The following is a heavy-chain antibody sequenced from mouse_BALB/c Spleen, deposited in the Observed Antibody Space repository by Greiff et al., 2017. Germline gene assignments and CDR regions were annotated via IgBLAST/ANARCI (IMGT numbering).Heavy chain of an antibody. CDR1: GFTFSSFG. CDR2: ISSGSSTI. V-gene: IGHV5-17*02. CDR3: ARKGYGNSYFDY. Sequence: EVQRVESGGGLVQPGGSRKLSCAASGFTFSSFGMHWVRQAPEKGLEWVAYISSGSSTIYYADTVKGRFTISRDNPKNTLFLQMTSLRSEDTAMYYCARKGYGNSYFDYWGQGTTLTVSS. D-gene: IGHD2-1*01. J-gene: IGHJ2*01.